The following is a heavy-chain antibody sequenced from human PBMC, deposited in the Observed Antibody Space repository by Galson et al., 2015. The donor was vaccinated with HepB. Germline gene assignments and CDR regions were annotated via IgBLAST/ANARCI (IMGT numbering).Heavy chain of an antibody. CDR1: GFTFSSYA. CDR3: AKPVSSGWRDSHFDY. D-gene: IGHD6-19*01. CDR2: ISGSGGST. Sequence: SLRLSCAASGFTFSSYAMSWVRQAPGKGLERVSAISGSGGSTYYADSVKGRFTISRDNSKNTLYLQMNSLRAEDTAVYYCAKPVSSGWRDSHFDYWGQGTLVTVSS. V-gene: IGHV3-23*01. J-gene: IGHJ4*02.